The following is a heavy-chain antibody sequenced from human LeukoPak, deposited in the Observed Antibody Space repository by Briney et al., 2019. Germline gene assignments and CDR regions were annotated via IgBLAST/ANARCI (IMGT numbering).Heavy chain of an antibody. V-gene: IGHV1-2*02. CDR3: ARAYEYGWFDP. Sequence: ASVKVSCKASGYTFTDYYLHWVRQAPGQGLEWMGWINPKTGGTTYAQKFQGRVTMTRDTSITTGNMEVTNLRSDDTAVYYCARAYEYGWFDPWGQGTLVTASS. CDR2: INPKTGGT. J-gene: IGHJ5*02. CDR1: GYTFTDYY. D-gene: IGHD4/OR15-4a*01.